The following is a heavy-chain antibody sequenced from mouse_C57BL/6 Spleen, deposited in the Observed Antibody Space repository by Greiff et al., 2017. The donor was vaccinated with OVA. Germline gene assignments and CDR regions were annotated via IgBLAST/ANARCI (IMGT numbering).Heavy chain of an antibody. J-gene: IGHJ4*01. CDR1: GFSLSTSGMG. CDR3: AYYGSVYAMDY. V-gene: IGHV8-12*01. Sequence: QVTLKESGPGILQSSQTLSLTCSFSGFSLSTSGMGVSWIRQPSGKGLVWLAHIYWDDDKRYNPSLKSRLTISNDTSRNQVFLKITSVDTADTATYYCAYYGSVYAMDYWGQGTSVTVSS. CDR2: IYWDDDK. D-gene: IGHD1-1*01.